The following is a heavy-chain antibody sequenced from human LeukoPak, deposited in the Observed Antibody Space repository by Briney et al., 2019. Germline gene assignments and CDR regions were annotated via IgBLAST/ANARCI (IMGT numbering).Heavy chain of an antibody. Sequence: PSETLSLTCTVSGGSLSSYYWSWIRQPPGKGLEWIGYIYYSGSTNYNPSLKSRVTISVDTSKNQFSLKLSSVTAADTAVYYCATDRRGYSYGYDYWGPGIMVTVSS. J-gene: IGHJ4*02. CDR2: IYYSGST. V-gene: IGHV4-59*01. CDR3: ATDRRGYSYGYDY. CDR1: GGSLSSYY. D-gene: IGHD5-18*01.